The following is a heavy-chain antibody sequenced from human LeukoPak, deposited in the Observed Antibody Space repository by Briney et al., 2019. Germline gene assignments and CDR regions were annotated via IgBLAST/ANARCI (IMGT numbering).Heavy chain of an antibody. CDR1: GGSISSYY. D-gene: IGHD7-27*01. J-gene: IGHJ4*02. Sequence: SETLSLTCTVSGGSISSYYWSWIRQPPGKGLEWIGYIYYSGSTNYNPSLKSRVTISVDTSKNQFSLKLSSVTAADTAVYYCARTWGLMERPFDYWGQGTLVTVSS. CDR2: IYYSGST. CDR3: ARTWGLMERPFDY. V-gene: IGHV4-59*01.